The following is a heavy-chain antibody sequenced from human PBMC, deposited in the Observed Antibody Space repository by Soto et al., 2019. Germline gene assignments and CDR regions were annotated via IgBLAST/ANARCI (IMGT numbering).Heavy chain of an antibody. CDR2: TYYTSKWYN. V-gene: IGHV6-1*01. Sequence: QLQLQQSGPGLVRPSQTLSLTCGISGDSVSRNTAAWNWIRQSPSRGLEWLGRTYYTSKWYNNYATYMKSRITINSDTSKNQVSLQLNSVTPEDTAVYYCARGSHYYYGMDLWGQGTTVTVSS. D-gene: IGHD3-10*01. CDR1: GDSVSRNTAA. J-gene: IGHJ6*02. CDR3: ARGSHYYYGMDL.